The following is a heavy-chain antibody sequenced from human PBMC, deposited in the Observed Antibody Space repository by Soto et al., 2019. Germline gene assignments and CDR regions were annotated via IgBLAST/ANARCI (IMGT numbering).Heavy chain of an antibody. Sequence: GGSLRLSCAASGFTFSSYSMNWVRKAPGKGLEWVSYISSSSSTIYYADSVKGRFTISRDNAKNSLYLQMNSLRDEDTAVYYCSRDVGLDYYDSSRYLDYWGERTLVTGSS. CDR2: ISSSSSTI. V-gene: IGHV3-48*02. CDR3: SRDVGLDYYDSSRYLDY. D-gene: IGHD3-22*01. J-gene: IGHJ4*02. CDR1: GFTFSSYS.